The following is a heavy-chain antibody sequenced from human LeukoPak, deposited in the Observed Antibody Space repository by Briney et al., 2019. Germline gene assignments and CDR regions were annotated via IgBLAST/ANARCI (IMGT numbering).Heavy chain of an antibody. D-gene: IGHD2-15*01. Sequence: GGSLRLSCAASGFTFSSYWMSWVRQAPGKGLEWVANIKQDGSEKYYVDSVKGRFTISRDNAKNSLYLQMNSLRAEDTALYYCARDGGDCSGDSCYVDYWGQGTLVTVSS. CDR1: GFTFSSYW. V-gene: IGHV3-7*03. CDR3: ARDGGDCSGDSCYVDY. J-gene: IGHJ4*02. CDR2: IKQDGSEK.